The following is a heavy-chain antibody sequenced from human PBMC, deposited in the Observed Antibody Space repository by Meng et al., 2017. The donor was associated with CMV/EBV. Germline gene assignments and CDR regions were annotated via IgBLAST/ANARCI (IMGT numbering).Heavy chain of an antibody. CDR2: IIPIFGTA. D-gene: IGHD6-13*01. CDR3: ARVGISSSWYEPGTGWFDP. V-gene: IGHV1-69*05. J-gene: IGHJ5*02. CDR1: GGTFSSYA. Sequence: GGSLRLSCKASGGTFSSYAISWVRQAPGQGLEWMGGIIPIFGTANYAQKFQGRVTITTDESTSTAYMELSSLRSEDTAVYYCARVGISSSWYEPGTGWFDPWGQGTLVTVSS.